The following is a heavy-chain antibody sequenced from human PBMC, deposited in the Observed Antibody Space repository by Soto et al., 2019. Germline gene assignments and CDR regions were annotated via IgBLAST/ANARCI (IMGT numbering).Heavy chain of an antibody. CDR2: MNPNSGNT. J-gene: IGHJ4*02. V-gene: IGHV1-8*01. Sequence: ASVKVSCKASGYTFTSYDINWVRQATGQGLGWMGWMNPNSGNTGYAQKFQGRVTMTRSTSISTAYMELSSLRSEDTAVYYCAKPGIAVAGTGGFDYWGQGTLVTVSS. CDR1: GYTFTSYD. D-gene: IGHD6-19*01. CDR3: AKPGIAVAGTGGFDY.